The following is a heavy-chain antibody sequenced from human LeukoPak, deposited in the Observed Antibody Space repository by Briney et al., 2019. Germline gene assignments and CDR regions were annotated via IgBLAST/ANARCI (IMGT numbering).Heavy chain of an antibody. CDR1: GYTFTTYG. D-gene: IGHD1-26*01. Sequence: ASVKVSCKASGYTFTTYGISWVRQAPGQGLEWMGWISGYNGNTNYAQNLQGRVTMTTDTSTSTAYVELRSLRYDDTAVYYCASDQGGAVGATEATFDIWGQGTLVTVSS. J-gene: IGHJ3*02. CDR3: ASDQGGAVGATEATFDI. V-gene: IGHV1-18*01. CDR2: ISGYNGNT.